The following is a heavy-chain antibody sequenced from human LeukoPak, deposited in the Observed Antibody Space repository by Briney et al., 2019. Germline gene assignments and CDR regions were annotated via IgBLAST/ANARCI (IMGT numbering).Heavy chain of an antibody. CDR1: GFTFSTYA. D-gene: IGHD3-16*01. Sequence: GGSLRLSCAASGFTFSTYAMSWVRQAPGKGLEWVSAISGSGGSTYYADSVKGRFTISRDNSKNTLYLQMNSLKTEDTGLYYCTTDRPGFGGVIHYWGQGTLVTVSS. J-gene: IGHJ4*02. CDR3: TTDRPGFGGVIHY. CDR2: ISGSGGST. V-gene: IGHV3-23*01.